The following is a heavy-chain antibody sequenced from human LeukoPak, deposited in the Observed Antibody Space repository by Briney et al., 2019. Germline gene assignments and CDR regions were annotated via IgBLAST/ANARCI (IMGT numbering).Heavy chain of an antibody. V-gene: IGHV6-1*01. D-gene: IGHD5-18*01. Sequence: SQTLSLTCAISGDSVSSNSAAWNWIRQSPSRGLEWLGRTYYRSKWYNDYAVSVKSRITINPDTSKNQFSLQLNSVTPEDTAVYYCARGTVDTAMVVLGGYFDYWGQEPWSPSPQ. J-gene: IGHJ4*01. CDR2: TYYRSKWYN. CDR1: GDSVSSNSAA. CDR3: ARGTVDTAMVVLGGYFDY.